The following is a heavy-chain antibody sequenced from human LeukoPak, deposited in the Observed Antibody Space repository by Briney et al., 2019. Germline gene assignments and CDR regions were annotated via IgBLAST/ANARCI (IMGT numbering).Heavy chain of an antibody. CDR2: IYYSGST. CDR1: GGSISSSSYY. CDR3: ARAGYPLDY. V-gene: IGHV4-39*07. Sequence: SETLSLTCTVSGGSISSSSYYWGWIRQPPGKGPEWIGSIYYSGSTYYNPSLKSRVTISVDTSKNQFSLKLSSVTAADTAVYYCARAGYPLDYWGQGTLVTVSS. D-gene: IGHD2-15*01. J-gene: IGHJ4*02.